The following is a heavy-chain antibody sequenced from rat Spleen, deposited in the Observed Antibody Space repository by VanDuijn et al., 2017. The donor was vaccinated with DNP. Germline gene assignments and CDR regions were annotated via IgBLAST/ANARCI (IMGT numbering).Heavy chain of an antibody. V-gene: IGHV2-43*01. D-gene: IGHD1-3*01. CDR2: IWTGGST. Sequence: QVQLKESGPGLVQPSQTLSLACTVSGFSLTSYQVHWVRQPSGKGLEWPGRIWTGGSTEYKSALKSRLGISRDTSKSQVFLKMNSVQTEDTAMYFCARSLATVAPTGAMDAWGQGTSVTVSS. CDR3: ARSLATVAPTGAMDA. J-gene: IGHJ4*01. CDR1: GFSLTSYQ.